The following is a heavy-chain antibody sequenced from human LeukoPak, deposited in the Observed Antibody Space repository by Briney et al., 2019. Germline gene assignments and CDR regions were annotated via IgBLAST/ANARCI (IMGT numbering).Heavy chain of an antibody. J-gene: IGHJ4*02. V-gene: IGHV1-69*13. D-gene: IGHD5-18*01. CDR2: IIPVFGTE. CDR1: GGTFSSYV. CDR3: AGAQVYSYGYVEYYFDY. Sequence: ASVKVSCKASGGTFSSYVISWVRQAPGQGLEWMGGIIPVFGTENYAQKCQGRVTITPDESTSTAYMELSSLRSEDTAVYYCAGAQVYSYGYVEYYFDYWGQGTLVTVSS.